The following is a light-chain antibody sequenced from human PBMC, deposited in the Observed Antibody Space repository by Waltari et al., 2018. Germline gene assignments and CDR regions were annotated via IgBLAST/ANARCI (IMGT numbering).Light chain of an antibody. CDR3: QSYDTSLSVV. CDR1: GSNIGAGQY. J-gene: IGLJ3*02. Sequence: QSVLTQPPSVSGAPGQRVTIPCPGSGSNIGAGQYFHWYQQLPRAAPKLLIYGSTSRPLGVPARFFGSTSGTSASLAITGLQAEDEADYYCQSYDTSLSVVFGGGTKLTVL. CDR2: GST. V-gene: IGLV1-40*01.